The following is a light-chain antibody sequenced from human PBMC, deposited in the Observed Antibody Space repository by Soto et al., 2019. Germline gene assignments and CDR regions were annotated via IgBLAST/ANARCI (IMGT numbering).Light chain of an antibody. J-gene: IGKJ3*01. V-gene: IGKV3-15*01. CDR3: QPYGKT. Sequence: EIVMTQSPATLSVSPGERATLSCRASQSVSSNLAWYQQKPGQAPRLLIYGASTRATGIPARFSGSGSGTEFTLNISSLQSEYFAVYYCQPYGKTFVPGTKVDS. CDR2: GAS. CDR1: QSVSSN.